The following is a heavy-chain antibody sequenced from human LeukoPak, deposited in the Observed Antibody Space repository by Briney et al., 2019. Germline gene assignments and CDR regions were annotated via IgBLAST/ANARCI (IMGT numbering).Heavy chain of an antibody. Sequence: GGSLRLSCAASGFTFSSYSMNWVRQVPGKGLEWVSSISSSSSYIYYADSVKGRFTISRDNAKNSLYLQMNSLRAEDTAVYYCARDPDYGDPGYYFDYWGQGTLVTVSS. D-gene: IGHD4-17*01. V-gene: IGHV3-21*01. CDR1: GFTFSSYS. J-gene: IGHJ4*02. CDR3: ARDPDYGDPGYYFDY. CDR2: ISSSSSYI.